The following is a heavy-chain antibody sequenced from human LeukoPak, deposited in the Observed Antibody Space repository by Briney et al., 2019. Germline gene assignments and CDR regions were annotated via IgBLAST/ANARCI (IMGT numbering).Heavy chain of an antibody. Sequence: PSEXXXXXCTVSGGSISSYYWXWLRQPPGKGLEXIGYIYYSGSTNYNPSLTSRVTISVDTSKNQFSLKLSSVTAADTAVYYCARGEYQLLYGLFDPWGQGTLVTVSS. J-gene: IGHJ5*02. CDR3: ARGEYQLLYGLFDP. CDR2: IYYSGST. V-gene: IGHV4-59*01. D-gene: IGHD2-2*02. CDR1: GGSISSYY.